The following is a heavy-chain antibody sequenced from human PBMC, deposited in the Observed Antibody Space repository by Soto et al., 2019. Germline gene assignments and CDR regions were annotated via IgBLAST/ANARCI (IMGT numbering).Heavy chain of an antibody. D-gene: IGHD1-26*01. Sequence: ASVKVSCTASCYTFTSYGISWVRQSPGQGLEWMGFISAYNGNTNYAQKLQGRVTMTTDTSTSTAYMELRSLRSDDTAVYYCARRLVGATDAFDIWGQGTMVTV. CDR3: ARRLVGATDAFDI. V-gene: IGHV1-18*01. J-gene: IGHJ3*02. CDR1: CYTFTSYG. CDR2: ISAYNGNT.